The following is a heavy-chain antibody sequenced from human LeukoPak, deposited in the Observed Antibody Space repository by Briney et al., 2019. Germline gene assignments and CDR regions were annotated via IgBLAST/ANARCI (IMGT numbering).Heavy chain of an antibody. CDR3: ATNYYDSSGYCYGLGY. J-gene: IGHJ4*02. Sequence: MPSETLSLTCAVSGGSISSYFWHWIRQPPGKGVEWIGYLSYSGSTNYNLSLKSRVTISRDTSKNQFSLKLSSVTAADAAVYYCATNYYDSSGYCYGLGYWGQGTLVTVSS. CDR2: LSYSGST. CDR1: GGSISSYF. D-gene: IGHD3-22*01. V-gene: IGHV4-59*01.